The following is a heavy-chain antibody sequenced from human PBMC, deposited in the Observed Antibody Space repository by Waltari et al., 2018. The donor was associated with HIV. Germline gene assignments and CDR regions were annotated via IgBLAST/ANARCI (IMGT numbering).Heavy chain of an antibody. CDR2: IKSDGTIT. D-gene: IGHD3-9*01. CDR3: ARDLVVLRYFDWLSTYFDY. CDR1: GFTFRSYW. Sequence: VQLVESGGGLVQPGGSLRLSCAASGFTFRSYWMHWVRQAPGKGLVWVSRIKSDGTITTYADSVKGRFTISRDNAKNTLFLQMNSLRAEDTAIYYCARDLVVLRYFDWLSTYFDYWGQGTLVTVSS. J-gene: IGHJ4*02. V-gene: IGHV3-74*01.